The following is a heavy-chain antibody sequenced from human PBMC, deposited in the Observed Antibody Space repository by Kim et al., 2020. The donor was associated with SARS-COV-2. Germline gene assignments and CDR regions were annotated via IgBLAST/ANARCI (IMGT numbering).Heavy chain of an antibody. D-gene: IGHD1-1*01. Sequence: SETLSLTCAVYGGSFSGYYWSWIRQPPGKGLEWIGEINHSGSTNYNPSLKSRVTISVDTSKNQFSLKLSSVTAADTAVYYCAGAGERYFDYWGQGTLVTVSS. CDR2: INHSGST. J-gene: IGHJ4*02. V-gene: IGHV4-34*01. CDR3: AGAGERYFDY. CDR1: GGSFSGYY.